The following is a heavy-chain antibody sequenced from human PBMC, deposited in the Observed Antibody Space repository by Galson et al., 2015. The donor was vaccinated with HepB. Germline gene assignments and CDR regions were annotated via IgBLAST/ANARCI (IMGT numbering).Heavy chain of an antibody. Sequence: QSGAEVKKPGESLKISCKNSGYSFSSYWIGWVRQMPGKGLEWMGIIYPGDSDTRYSPSFEGHVTISADKSISTAYLQWSSLKASDTAMYYCVLVPATRGHYYYYMDVWGKGTTVTVSS. D-gene: IGHD2-2*01. CDR1: GYSFSSYW. V-gene: IGHV5-51*03. CDR3: VLVPATRGHYYYYMDV. J-gene: IGHJ6*03. CDR2: IYPGDSDT.